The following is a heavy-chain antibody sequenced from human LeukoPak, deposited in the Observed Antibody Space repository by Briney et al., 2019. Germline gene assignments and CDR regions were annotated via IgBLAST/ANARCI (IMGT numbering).Heavy chain of an antibody. V-gene: IGHV3-48*03. CDR2: IRGSGSDI. CDR3: VRELDGDVYYYCMDV. Sequence: GGSLRLSCAASGFIFSIYEMNWVRQAPGKGLEWVSYIRGSGSDIYYADSVKGRFTISRDNAKNSLYLQMNSLRAEDTAVYYCVRELDGDVYYYCMDVWGQGTTVTVSS. CDR1: GFIFSIYE. J-gene: IGHJ6*02. D-gene: IGHD4-17*01.